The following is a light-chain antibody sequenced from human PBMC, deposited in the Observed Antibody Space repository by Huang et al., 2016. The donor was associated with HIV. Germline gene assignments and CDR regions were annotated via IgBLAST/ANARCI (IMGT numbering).Light chain of an antibody. CDR3: QQFKNYPLT. V-gene: IGKV1D-13*01. J-gene: IGKJ4*01. CDR2: DAS. Sequence: AIQLTQSPSFLSASVGDRVTITCRASQDITDALAWYQQTPGKPPKVLIYDASRWESGVPSRFSGSGSGADFTLTISSLQPEDFATYYCQQFKNYPLTFGGGTKVEVK. CDR1: QDITDA.